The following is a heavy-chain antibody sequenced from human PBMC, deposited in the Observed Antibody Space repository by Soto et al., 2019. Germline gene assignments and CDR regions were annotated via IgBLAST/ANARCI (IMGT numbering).Heavy chain of an antibody. J-gene: IGHJ6*02. V-gene: IGHV5-51*01. Sequence: GESLKISCKGSGYSFTSYWIGWVRQMPGKGLEWMGIIYPGDSDTRYSPSFQGQVTISADKSISTAYLQWSSLKASDTAMYYCARGYSGYAPCHYYYYGMDVWGQGTTVTVSS. CDR2: IYPGDSDT. CDR1: GYSFTSYW. D-gene: IGHD5-12*01. CDR3: ARGYSGYAPCHYYYYGMDV.